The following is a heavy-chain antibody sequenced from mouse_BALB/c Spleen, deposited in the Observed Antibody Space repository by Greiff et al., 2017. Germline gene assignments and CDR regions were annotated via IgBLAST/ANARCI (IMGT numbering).Heavy chain of an antibody. CDR2: INSNGGST. CDR3: ARGYYYAMDY. CDR1: GFTFSSYG. J-gene: IGHJ4*01. V-gene: IGHV5-6-3*01. Sequence: EVQRVESGGGLVKPGGSLKLSCAASGFTFSSYGMSWVRQTPDKRLELVATINSNGGSTYYPDSVKGRFTISRDNAKNTLYLQMSSLKSEDTAMYYCARGYYYAMDYWGQGTSVTVSS.